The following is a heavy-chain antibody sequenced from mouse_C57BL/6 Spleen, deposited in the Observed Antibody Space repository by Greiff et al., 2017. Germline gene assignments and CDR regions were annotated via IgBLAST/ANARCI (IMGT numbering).Heavy chain of an antibody. Sequence: QVQLQQPGAELVKPGASVKLSCKASGYTFTSYWMQWVKQRPGQGLEWIGEIDPSDSYTNYNQQFKGKATLTVDTTSSTAYMQLSSLTSEDSAVYGCARRSSSCAYWGRETLVTVSA. CDR2: IDPSDSYT. V-gene: IGHV1-50*01. J-gene: IGHJ3*01. D-gene: IGHD1-1*01. CDR1: GYTFTSYW. CDR3: ARRSSSCAY.